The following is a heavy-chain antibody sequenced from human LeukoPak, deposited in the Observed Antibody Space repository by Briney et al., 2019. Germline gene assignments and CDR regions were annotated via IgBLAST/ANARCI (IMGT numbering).Heavy chain of an antibody. CDR1: GGSVSPYF. D-gene: IGHD2-15*01. CDR2: IHASGRT. V-gene: IGHV4-4*09. Sequence: SETLSLTCTVSGGSVSPYFWSWIRQSPGKGLECIGYIHASGRTKYNPSLESRVSISIDTSKNHFSLTLRSVTAADTAVYYCARLLRWSVDGFDVWGQGTVVAISS. J-gene: IGHJ3*01. CDR3: ARLLRWSVDGFDV.